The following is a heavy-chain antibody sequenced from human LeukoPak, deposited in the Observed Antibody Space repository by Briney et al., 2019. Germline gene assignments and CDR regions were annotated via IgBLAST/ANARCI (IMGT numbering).Heavy chain of an antibody. CDR1: GFTFSSYW. CDR3: ARAGEWILTGNSGHYYYYYMDV. Sequence: GGSLTLSCAAPGFTFSSYWMHWVRQAPGKGLVWVSRINSDGSRTSYADSVKGRFTISRDNAKNTLYLQMNSLRAEDTAVYYCARAGEWILTGNSGHYYYYYMDVWGKGTTVTVSS. V-gene: IGHV3-74*01. CDR2: INSDGSRT. D-gene: IGHD3-9*01. J-gene: IGHJ6*03.